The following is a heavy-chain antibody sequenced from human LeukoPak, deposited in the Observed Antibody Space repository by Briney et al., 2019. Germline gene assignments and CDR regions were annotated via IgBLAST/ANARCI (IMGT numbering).Heavy chain of an antibody. D-gene: IGHD3-22*01. Sequence: ASVKVSCKASGYTFISYDINWVRQATGQGLEWMGWMNPNSGNTGYAQKFQGRVTMTRNTSISTAYMELSSLRSEDTAVYYCARFDSSGYYFQNDYWGQGTLVTVST. V-gene: IGHV1-8*01. CDR2: MNPNSGNT. CDR3: ARFDSSGYYFQNDY. CDR1: GYTFISYD. J-gene: IGHJ4*02.